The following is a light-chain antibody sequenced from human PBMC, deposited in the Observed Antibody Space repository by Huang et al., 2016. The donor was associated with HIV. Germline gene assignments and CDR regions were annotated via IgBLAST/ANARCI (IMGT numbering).Light chain of an antibody. CDR3: HHYGATQWA. CDR1: QSLDKGF. CDR2: GAS. V-gene: IGKV3-20*01. Sequence: ELVLTQSPGTLSSSPGGAAVISCRASQSLDKGFLAGYRQKPGQAPELLIFGASKRPSDIPDRFVGRGSGTDFSRTINGLDPEDFAFYFCHHYGATQWAFGRGTRVEMK. J-gene: IGKJ1*01.